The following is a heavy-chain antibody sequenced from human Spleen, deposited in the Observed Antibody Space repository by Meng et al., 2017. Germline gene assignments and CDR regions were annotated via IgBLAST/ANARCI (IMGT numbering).Heavy chain of an antibody. Sequence: QPQLQESGPGLLKPSETLSLTCSVSGASISSSDSYWGWIRQSPGKGLEWIGSIGHSGFTYYTPSLESRVTVSVDTSRSQFSLELTSVTAADTAVYYCVRSRAWVRTGFDPWGQGTLVTVSS. D-gene: IGHD1/OR15-1a*01. CDR2: IGHSGFT. CDR1: GASISSSDSY. CDR3: VRSRAWVRTGFDP. V-gene: IGHV4-39*01. J-gene: IGHJ5*02.